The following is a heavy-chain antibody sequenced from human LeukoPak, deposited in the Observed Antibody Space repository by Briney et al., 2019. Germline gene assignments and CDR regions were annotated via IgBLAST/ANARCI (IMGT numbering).Heavy chain of an antibody. Sequence: ASVKVSCKASGYTFTSYAMHWVRQAPGQGLEWMGWSNAGNGNTKYSQEFQGRVTITRDASASTAYMELSSLRSEDMAVYYCARAARGSYLFDYWGQGTLVTVSS. J-gene: IGHJ4*02. CDR2: SNAGNGNT. CDR3: ARAARGSYLFDY. D-gene: IGHD1-26*01. CDR1: GYTFTSYA. V-gene: IGHV1-3*02.